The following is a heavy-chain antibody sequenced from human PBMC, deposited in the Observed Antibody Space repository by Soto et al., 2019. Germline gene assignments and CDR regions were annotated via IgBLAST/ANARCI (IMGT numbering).Heavy chain of an antibody. Sequence: GGSLRLSCAASGFTFDDYAMHWVRQAPGKGLEWVSGISWNSGSIGYADSVKGRFTISRDNAKNSLYLQMNSLRAEDTALYYCAKDIAQWLVPGYYFDYWGQGTLVTVSS. V-gene: IGHV3-9*01. D-gene: IGHD6-19*01. CDR3: AKDIAQWLVPGYYFDY. CDR2: ISWNSGSI. CDR1: GFTFDDYA. J-gene: IGHJ4*02.